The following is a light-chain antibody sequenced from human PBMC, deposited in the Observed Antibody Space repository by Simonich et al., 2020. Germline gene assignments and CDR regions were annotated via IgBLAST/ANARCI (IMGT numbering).Light chain of an antibody. Sequence: DIVMTQSPDSLAVSLGERATINCKSSQSVLYSSNHKNYFAWYQQKPGQPPKLLIYLAATRESGVPDRFSGSGSGTDFTLTISSLQAEDVAVYYCQQYYSTPYTFGQGTKLEIK. V-gene: IGKV4-1*01. CDR1: QSVLYSSNHKNY. CDR2: LAA. CDR3: QQYYSTPYT. J-gene: IGKJ2*01.